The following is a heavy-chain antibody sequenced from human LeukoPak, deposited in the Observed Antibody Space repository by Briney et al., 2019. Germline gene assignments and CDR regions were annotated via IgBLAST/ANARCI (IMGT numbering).Heavy chain of an antibody. V-gene: IGHV4-59*01. Sequence: SETLSLTCTVAGGSMSSYYWNWIRQPPGKGLEWIGYFHYSGSTNYNPSLKSRVTISVDTSKNQFSLKLSSVTAADTAMYYCARGGGGSWYGTVDYWGQGTLVTVSS. CDR2: FHYSGST. CDR3: ARGGGGSWYGTVDY. CDR1: GGSMSSYY. D-gene: IGHD6-13*01. J-gene: IGHJ4*02.